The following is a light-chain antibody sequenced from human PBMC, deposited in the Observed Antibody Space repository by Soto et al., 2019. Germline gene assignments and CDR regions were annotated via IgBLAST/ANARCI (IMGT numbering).Light chain of an antibody. V-gene: IGKV4-1*01. CDR1: QSVLYSSNNKNY. Sequence: DIVMTQSPDSLAVSLGERATINCKSSQSVLYSSNNKNYLAWYQQKPGQPPKLLIYWASTRESGVPDRFSGSGSGTDFTLTISSLQAEDVAVYYCQQYYSDGTFGQGTKVEIK. J-gene: IGKJ1*01. CDR3: QQYYSDGT. CDR2: WAS.